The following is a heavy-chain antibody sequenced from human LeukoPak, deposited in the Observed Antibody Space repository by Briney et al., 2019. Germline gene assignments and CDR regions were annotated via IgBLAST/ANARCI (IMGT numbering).Heavy chain of an antibody. D-gene: IGHD3-10*01. J-gene: IGHJ4*02. CDR3: ARARDGSGTAAFDY. Sequence: GSLRLSCAASTSTFSYYYMSWLRQAPGKGLEWGSYISSSGSTIYYADSVKGRFTISRDNAKRSLYLQMNSLRAEDTAVYYCARARDGSGTAAFDYWGQGTLLTVSS. CDR2: ISSSGSTI. V-gene: IGHV3-11*01. CDR1: TSTFSYYY.